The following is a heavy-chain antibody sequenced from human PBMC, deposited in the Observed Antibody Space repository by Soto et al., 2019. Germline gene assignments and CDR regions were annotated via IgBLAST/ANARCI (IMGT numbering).Heavy chain of an antibody. CDR2: VSHTGFS. Sequence: VPLRESGPGLVKPSDTLSLTCAVSGFSISGDNWWGWIRQAPGKGLEWIGYVSHTGFSHYNPSLESRVTMSVDTSKNLFSLKLTSVTAVDTAVYYCVKKTGGYRPFDDWGQGTLVTVSS. V-gene: IGHV4-28*01. CDR1: GFSISGDNW. CDR3: VKKTGGYRPFDD. J-gene: IGHJ4*02. D-gene: IGHD2-8*02.